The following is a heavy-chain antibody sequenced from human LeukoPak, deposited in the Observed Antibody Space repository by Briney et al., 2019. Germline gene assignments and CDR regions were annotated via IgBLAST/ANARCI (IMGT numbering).Heavy chain of an antibody. CDR1: GFTFSSYW. J-gene: IGHJ4*02. CDR3: ARARIDY. Sequence: AGSLRLSCVGSGFTFSSYWMTWVRQAPGKGLEWVANIKDNRSEKYSVDPVKGRFTISRDNAKNLLYLQMSSLRAEDTAVYYCARARIDYWGQGTLVTLSS. V-gene: IGHV3-7*04. CDR2: IKDNRSEK. D-gene: IGHD1-14*01.